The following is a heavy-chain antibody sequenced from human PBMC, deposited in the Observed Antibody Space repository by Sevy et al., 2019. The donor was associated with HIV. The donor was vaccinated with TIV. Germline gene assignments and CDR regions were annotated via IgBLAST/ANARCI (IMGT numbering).Heavy chain of an antibody. V-gene: IGHV4-31*03. J-gene: IGHJ4*02. CDR2: IYNSGST. CDR1: GGSISRGDYY. D-gene: IGHD3-10*01. Sequence: SETLSLTCTVSGGSISRGDYYWSWIRQHPGKGLEWIGHIYNSGSTYYNPSLKSRLTISIDTSTNQFSLRLSSVTAADTAVYYCARVYYGSGSNTTDYWGQGTLVTVSS. CDR3: ARVYYGSGSNTTDY.